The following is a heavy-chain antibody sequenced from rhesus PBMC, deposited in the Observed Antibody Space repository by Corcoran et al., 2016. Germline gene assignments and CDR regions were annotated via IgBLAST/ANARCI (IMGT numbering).Heavy chain of an antibody. CDR3: ASGICSGTYCYAGNIYFDF. CDR2: ISGGSGRP. D-gene: IGHD2-27*01. Sequence: QVQLQESGPGPVKPSETLSLTCAVSGGSISSSNWWSWIRQSPGKGLERIGYISGGSGRPRYHPPLKSRVTISTDTAKNQFSLKLSSVTAADTAVYYCASGICSGTYCYAGNIYFDFWGQGALVTVSS. V-gene: IGHV4-65*01. CDR1: GGSISSSNW. J-gene: IGHJ1*01.